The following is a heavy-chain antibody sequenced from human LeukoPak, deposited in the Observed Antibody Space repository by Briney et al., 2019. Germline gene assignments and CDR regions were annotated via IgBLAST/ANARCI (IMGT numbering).Heavy chain of an antibody. CDR3: VRRGGSDGWGAFDI. Sequence: GGSLRLSCAASEFTFSNYVMDWVRQAPGKGLEWVSSIRQSGDITYYADSVKGRFTISRDNSKNTLSLQMNSLSREDTAIYYCVRRGGSDGWGAFDIWGQGTVVTVSS. CDR1: EFTFSNYV. CDR2: IRQSGDIT. D-gene: IGHD5-24*01. V-gene: IGHV3-23*01. J-gene: IGHJ3*02.